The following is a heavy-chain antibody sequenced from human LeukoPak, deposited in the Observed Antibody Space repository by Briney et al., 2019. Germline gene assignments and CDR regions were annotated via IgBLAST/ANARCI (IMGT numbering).Heavy chain of an antibody. J-gene: IGHJ6*03. CDR3: ARTTEGYAGGPGYSYYYYMDV. V-gene: IGHV1-69*06. D-gene: IGHD5-12*01. CDR1: GGTFSSYA. Sequence: GASVKVSCKASGGTFSSYAISWVRQAPGQGLEWMGGIIPIFGTANYAQKFQGRVTITADKSTSTAYMELSSLRSEDAAVYYCARTTEGYAGGPGYSYYYYMDVWGKGTTVTISS. CDR2: IIPIFGTA.